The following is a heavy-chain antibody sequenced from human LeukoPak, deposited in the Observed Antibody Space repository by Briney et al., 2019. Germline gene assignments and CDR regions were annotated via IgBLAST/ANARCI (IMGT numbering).Heavy chain of an antibody. Sequence: GGSPRLPCAASGFTFNSYGMHWVRQAPGKGLEWVAVIWYDGSNKYYADSVKGRFTISRDNSKNTLYLQMNSLRAEDTAVYYCARDLRYGSGSYLGYWGQGTLVTVSS. D-gene: IGHD3-10*01. CDR1: GFTFNSYG. V-gene: IGHV3-33*01. CDR3: ARDLRYGSGSYLGY. J-gene: IGHJ4*02. CDR2: IWYDGSNK.